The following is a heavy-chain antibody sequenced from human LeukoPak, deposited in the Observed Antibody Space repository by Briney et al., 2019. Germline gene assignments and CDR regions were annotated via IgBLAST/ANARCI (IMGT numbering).Heavy chain of an antibody. Sequence: ASETLSLTCTVSGGSINDYYRTWIRQPPGKGLEWIGHIYYSGSTNYNPSLKGRVTISVDTSKNQFSLKLSSVTAADTAVYYCARHGTIPSSWSYWGQGTLVTVSS. D-gene: IGHD6-13*01. CDR1: GGSINDYY. V-gene: IGHV4-59*08. CDR2: IYYSGST. CDR3: ARHGTIPSSWSY. J-gene: IGHJ4*02.